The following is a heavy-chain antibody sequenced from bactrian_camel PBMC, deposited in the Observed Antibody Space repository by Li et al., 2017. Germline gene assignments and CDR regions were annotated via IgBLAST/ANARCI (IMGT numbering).Heavy chain of an antibody. V-gene: IGHV3S1*01. J-gene: IGHJ4*01. CDR3: AEGRGSRGEHCYSLNY. D-gene: IGHD6*01. CDR2: IATGSGNT. Sequence: HVQLVESGGGSVQAGGSLRLSCTASGYTYNRNCMAWFRQAPGKEREGVARIATGSGNTYYADSVKGRFTVSQDRGKNTVYLQMNNLQPEDTATYYCAEGRGSRGEHCYSLNYWGQGTQVTVS. CDR1: GYTYNRNC.